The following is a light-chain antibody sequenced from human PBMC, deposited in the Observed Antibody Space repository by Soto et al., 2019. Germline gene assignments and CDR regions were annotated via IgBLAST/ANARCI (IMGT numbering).Light chain of an antibody. V-gene: IGKV1-5*01. CDR3: QQYSSYWRT. CDR1: QFIDKW. CDR2: DAS. Sequence: DIQMTQSPSTLSASVGDRVTVTCRASQFIDKWFAWYQQKPGKAPKLLIYDASSLESGVPSRFSGRGSGTEFTLTISSLQPDDFATYYCQQYSSYWRTFGQGTKVDIK. J-gene: IGKJ1*01.